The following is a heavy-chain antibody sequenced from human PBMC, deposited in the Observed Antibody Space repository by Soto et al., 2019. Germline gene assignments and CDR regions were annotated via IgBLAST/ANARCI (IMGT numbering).Heavy chain of an antibody. V-gene: IGHV1-3*01. J-gene: IGHJ6*02. Sequence: ASVKVSCKAYGYMFTNHAMHWVRQAPGQRLEWMGWINAGNGHTKYSQKFQGRVTITRDTSASTAHMELSSLRSADTAVYYCARDPIAPYGMDVWG. CDR2: INAGNGHT. D-gene: IGHD6-13*01. CDR3: ARDPIAPYGMDV. CDR1: GYMFTNHA.